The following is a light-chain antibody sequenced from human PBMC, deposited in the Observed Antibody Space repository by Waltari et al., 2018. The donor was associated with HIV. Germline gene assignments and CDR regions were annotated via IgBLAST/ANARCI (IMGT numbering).Light chain of an antibody. CDR1: SSNIGRIY. Sequence: QSLLTQPPPASGTPGQRVTISCSGSSSNIGRIYVYWYQHLPGTAPKLLIYRNNQRPSGVPDRFSGSKSGTSASLAISGLRSEDEADYYCATWNDSLSGYVFGTGTKVTV. J-gene: IGLJ1*01. V-gene: IGLV1-47*01. CDR3: ATWNDSLSGYV. CDR2: RNN.